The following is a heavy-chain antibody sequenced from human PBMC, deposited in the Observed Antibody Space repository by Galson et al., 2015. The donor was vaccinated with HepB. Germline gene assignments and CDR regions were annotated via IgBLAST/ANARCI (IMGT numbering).Heavy chain of an antibody. Sequence: SVKVSCKASGYTFTSYGISWVRQAPGQGLEWMGWISAYNGNTNYAQKLQGRVTMTTDTSTSTAYMELRSLRSADTAVYYCARRSRLHLGELSLYPSYFDYWGQGTLVTVSS. CDR2: ISAYNGNT. V-gene: IGHV1-18*01. J-gene: IGHJ4*02. CDR1: GYTFTSYG. CDR3: ARRSRLHLGELSLYPSYFDY. D-gene: IGHD3-16*02.